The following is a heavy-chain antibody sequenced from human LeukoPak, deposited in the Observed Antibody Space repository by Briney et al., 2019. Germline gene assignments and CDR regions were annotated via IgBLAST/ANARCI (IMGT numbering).Heavy chain of an antibody. V-gene: IGHV6-1*01. CDR2: TYYRSKWYN. CDR1: GDSVSSNSAA. J-gene: IGHJ4*02. D-gene: IGHD3-22*01. Sequence: SQTLSLTCAIPGDSVSSNSAAWNWIRQSPSRGLEWLGRTYYRSKWYNDYAVSVKSRITINPDTSKNQFSLQLNSVTPEDTAVYYCARSRMVYYDSSGYSDFDYWGQGTLVTVSS. CDR3: ARSRMVYYDSSGYSDFDY.